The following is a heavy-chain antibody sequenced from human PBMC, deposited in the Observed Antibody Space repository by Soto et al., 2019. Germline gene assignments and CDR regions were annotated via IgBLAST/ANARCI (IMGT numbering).Heavy chain of an antibody. CDR3: ARVLYEGGGYYYDY. D-gene: IGHD2-8*01. V-gene: IGHV3-64*02. J-gene: IGHJ4*02. CDR2: ISHDGTNA. CDR1: GFTFRNYH. Sequence: GGSLRLSCAASGFTFRNYHMHWVRQAPGKGLECVSGISHDGTNAYYAESVKGRFTISRDNSQNTLYLQVGSLRAEDMAVYYCARVLYEGGGYYYDYWGQGTLVTVSS.